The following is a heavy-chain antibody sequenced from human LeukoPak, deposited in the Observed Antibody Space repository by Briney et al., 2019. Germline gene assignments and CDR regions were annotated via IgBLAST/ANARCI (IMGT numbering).Heavy chain of an antibody. CDR1: GYTFTSHG. D-gene: IGHD3-10*01. J-gene: IGHJ4*02. V-gene: IGHV1-18*01. CDR2: ISAYNGNT. Sequence: ASVKVSCKASGYTFTSHGISWVRQAPGQGLEWMGWISAYNGNTNYAQKFQGRVTMTTDTSTSTAYMELRSLRSDDTAVYYCAGGVYGSGTYYNLPFDYWGQGTLVTVSS. CDR3: AGGVYGSGTYYNLPFDY.